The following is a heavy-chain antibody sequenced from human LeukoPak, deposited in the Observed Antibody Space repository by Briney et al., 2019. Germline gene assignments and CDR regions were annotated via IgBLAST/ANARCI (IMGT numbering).Heavy chain of an antibody. CDR1: RYTFTGYY. CDR2: INPNNGGT. D-gene: IGHD1-26*01. J-gene: IGHJ4*02. V-gene: IGHV1-2*06. CDR3: ARESGSYHGNDY. Sequence: ASVKVSCKASRYTFTGYYMHSVRQAPGQGLEWMGRINPNNGGTNYAQKFQGRVTVTRDKTNSTAYMELSSLRADDTAVYYCARESGSYHGNDYWGQGTLVTVSS.